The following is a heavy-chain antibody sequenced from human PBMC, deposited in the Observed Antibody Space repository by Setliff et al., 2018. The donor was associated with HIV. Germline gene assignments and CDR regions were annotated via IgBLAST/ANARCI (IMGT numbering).Heavy chain of an antibody. CDR1: GFTFSSYS. D-gene: IGHD2-15*01. CDR3: VSTPGVFYFDF. Sequence: PGGSLRLSCAASGFTFSSYSMSWVRQAPGQGLEYVAHIKGDGSKTKYVDSVRGRFTISRDNAKKSLYLQMNSLRAEDTAVYYCVSTPGVFYFDFWGQGTPVTVSS. J-gene: IGHJ4*02. V-gene: IGHV3-7*03. CDR2: IKGDGSKT.